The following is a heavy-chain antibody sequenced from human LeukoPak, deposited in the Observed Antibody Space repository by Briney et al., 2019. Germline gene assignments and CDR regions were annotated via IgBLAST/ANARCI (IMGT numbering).Heavy chain of an antibody. J-gene: IGHJ5*02. CDR2: VHHTGRA. V-gene: IGHV4-39*07. CDR1: GDSISGSNYH. CDR3: AREPDA. Sequence: SETLSLTCTVSGDSISGSNYHWGWIRQPPGKGLEWLGTVHHTGRAFYNPSLRGRTTISVDTSKNQFSLKLTSVTAADTAVYYCAREPDAWGQGTLVTVSS.